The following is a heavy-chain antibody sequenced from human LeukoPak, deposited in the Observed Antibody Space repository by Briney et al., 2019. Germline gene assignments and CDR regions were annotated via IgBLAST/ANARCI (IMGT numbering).Heavy chain of an antibody. Sequence: GGSLRLSCAASGFTFSSYWMSWVRQAPGKGLEWVANIKQDGSEKYYVDSVKGRFTISRDNAKNSLYLQMNSLRAEDTAVYYCARDSTEVGAMDYIYYYYYMDVWGKGTTVTVSS. J-gene: IGHJ6*03. CDR1: GFTFSSYW. CDR3: ARDSTEVGAMDYIYYYYYMDV. V-gene: IGHV3-7*01. D-gene: IGHD1-26*01. CDR2: IKQDGSEK.